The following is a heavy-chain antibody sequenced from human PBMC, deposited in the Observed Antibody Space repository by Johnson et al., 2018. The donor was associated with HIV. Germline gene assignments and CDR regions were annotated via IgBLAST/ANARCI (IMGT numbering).Heavy chain of an antibody. J-gene: IGHJ3*01. D-gene: IGHD1-26*01. CDR3: AKGRMGASGSYNV. V-gene: IGHV3-66*02. Sequence: VQLVESGGGLVRPGGSLRLSCVVSGFTFDDYGMSWVRQAPGKGLEWASVIYSGGSTYYADSVKGRFTISRDNSKNTLYLQMNSLRAEDTALYYCAKGRMGASGSYNVWGQGTMVTVSS. CDR1: GFTFDDYG. CDR2: IYSGGST.